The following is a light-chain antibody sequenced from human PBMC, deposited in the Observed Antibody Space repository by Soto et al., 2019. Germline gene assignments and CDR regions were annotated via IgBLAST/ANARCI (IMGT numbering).Light chain of an antibody. CDR2: DAS. J-gene: IGKJ2*01. Sequence: DIQMTQSPSTLSASVGDRVTITCRASQSISSWLAWYQQKPGEAPKLLIYDASSLESGVPSRFSGGGSGTEFTLTISSLQPDDFATYYCQQYNSYSPQYTFGQGTKLEIK. V-gene: IGKV1-5*01. CDR3: QQYNSYSPQYT. CDR1: QSISSW.